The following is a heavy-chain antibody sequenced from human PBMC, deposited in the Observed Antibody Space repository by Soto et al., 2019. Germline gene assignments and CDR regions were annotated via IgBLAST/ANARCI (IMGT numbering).Heavy chain of an antibody. CDR3: ASYDSSGYYLSYAFDI. CDR2: IIPIFGTA. D-gene: IGHD3-22*01. J-gene: IGHJ3*02. Sequence: ASVKVSCNASGGTFSSYAISWVRQAPGQGLEWMGGIIPIFGTANYAQKFQGRVTITADESTSTAYMELSSLRSEDTAVYYCASYDSSGYYLSYAFDIWGQGTMVTVSS. CDR1: GGTFSSYA. V-gene: IGHV1-69*13.